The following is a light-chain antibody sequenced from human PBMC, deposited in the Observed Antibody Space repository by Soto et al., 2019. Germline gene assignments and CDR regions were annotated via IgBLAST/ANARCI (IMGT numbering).Light chain of an antibody. CDR3: QLSFTTPWT. CDR2: DTF. Sequence: DIQMTQSPSSLSASLGDRVTITCRPSESIRNELNWFQQRPGKAPRLLIYDTFTLQSGVPSRFSGSVSGTEFSHTIGSLQAGDSAIYYCQLSFTTPWTFGQGTKVEI. V-gene: IGKV1-39*01. CDR1: ESIRNE. J-gene: IGKJ1*01.